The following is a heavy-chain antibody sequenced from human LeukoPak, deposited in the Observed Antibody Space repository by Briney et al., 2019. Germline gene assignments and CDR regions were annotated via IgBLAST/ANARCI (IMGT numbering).Heavy chain of an antibody. CDR1: GFTFSSYA. J-gene: IGHJ1*01. V-gene: IGHV3-23*01. CDR3: AKDLYGSGSYYNTRGYFQH. D-gene: IGHD3-10*01. Sequence: GGSLRLSCAASGFTFSSYAMSWVRQAPGKGLEWVSAISGSGGSTYYADSVKGRFTISRDNSKNTLYLQMNSLRAEDTGVYYCAKDLYGSGSYYNTRGYFQHWGQGTLVTVSS. CDR2: ISGSGGST.